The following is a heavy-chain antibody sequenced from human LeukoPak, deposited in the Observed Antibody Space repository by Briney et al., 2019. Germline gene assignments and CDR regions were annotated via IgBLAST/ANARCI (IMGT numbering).Heavy chain of an antibody. V-gene: IGHV3-53*04. J-gene: IGHJ6*02. CDR2: IYDGGST. CDR1: GFAVSDNY. D-gene: IGHD3-16*01. Sequence: GGSLRLSYAAPGFAVSDNYMNWVRQAPGKGLEWVSVIYDGGSTYYAASAKGRFTISRHNSKNTLYLQMNSQRPEDTAVYYCARGGGGYYGMDVWGQGTTVTVSS. CDR3: ARGGGGYYGMDV.